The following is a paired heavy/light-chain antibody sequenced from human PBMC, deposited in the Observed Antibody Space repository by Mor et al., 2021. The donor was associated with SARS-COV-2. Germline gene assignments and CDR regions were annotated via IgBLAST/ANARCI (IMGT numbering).Light chain of an antibody. CDR3: MENIQLPKIT. V-gene: IGKV2D-29*01. CDR2: EVS. J-gene: IGKJ5*01. CDR1: QSLLHSDGKTY. Sequence: DIVMTQTPLSLSVTPGQPASISCKSSQSLLHSDGKTYLYWYLQKPGQPPQLLIYEVSNRFSGVPDRFSGSGSGTDFTLKISRVEAEDVGVYYCMENIQLPKITFGQGTRLETK.
Heavy chain of an antibody. D-gene: IGHD5-12*01. Sequence: QVQLQESGPGLVKPSETLSLTCTVSGGSISSYYWSWIRQPPGKGLEWIGYIYYSGSTNYNPSLKSRVTISVDTSKNQFSLKLSSVTAADTAVYYCARGSRRDGYNHRAYVFYYYYGMDVWGQGTTVTVSS. CDR3: ARGSRRDGYNHRAYVFYYYYGMDV. CDR1: GGSISSYY. CDR2: IYYSGST. J-gene: IGHJ6*02. V-gene: IGHV4-59*01.